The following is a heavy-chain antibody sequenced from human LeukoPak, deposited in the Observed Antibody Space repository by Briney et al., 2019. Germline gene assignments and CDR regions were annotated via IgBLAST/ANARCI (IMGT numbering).Heavy chain of an antibody. CDR3: ARGGDHYYDSSGYYGLPYFDY. V-gene: IGHV3-66*02. CDR2: IYSGGST. Sequence: GGSLRLSCAASGFTVSSNYMSWVRQAPGKGLEWVSVIYSGGSTYYADSVKGRFTISRDNSKNTLYLQMNSLRAEDTAVYYCARGGDHYYDSSGYYGLPYFDYWGQGTLVTVSS. CDR1: GFTVSSNY. D-gene: IGHD3-22*01. J-gene: IGHJ4*02.